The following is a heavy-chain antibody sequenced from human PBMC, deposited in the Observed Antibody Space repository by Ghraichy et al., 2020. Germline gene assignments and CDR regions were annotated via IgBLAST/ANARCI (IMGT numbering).Heavy chain of an antibody. D-gene: IGHD5-12*01. V-gene: IGHV4-39*01. J-gene: IGHJ4*02. CDR2: IYYSGST. CDR1: GGSISSSSYY. Sequence: SETLSLTCTVSGGSISSSSYYWGWIRQPPGKGLEWIGIIYYSGSTYYNPSLKSRVTISVDTSKNQFSLKLSSVTAADTAVYYCARLDRVATRIDYWGQGTLVTVSS. CDR3: ARLDRVATRIDY.